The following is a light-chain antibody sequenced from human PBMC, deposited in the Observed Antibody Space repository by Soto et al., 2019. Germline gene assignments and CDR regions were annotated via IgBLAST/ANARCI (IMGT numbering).Light chain of an antibody. J-gene: IGLJ1*01. CDR3: CSYAGSPRYV. CDR1: NSDVGAYNY. V-gene: IGLV2-11*01. CDR2: DVT. Sequence: QSALTQSRSVSGSPGQSVTISCTGTNSDVGAYNYVSWYQQHPGKAPKVMIYDVTERPSGVPDRFSGSKSGNTASLTISGLQAEDEADYYCCSYAGSPRYVLGTGTKLTVL.